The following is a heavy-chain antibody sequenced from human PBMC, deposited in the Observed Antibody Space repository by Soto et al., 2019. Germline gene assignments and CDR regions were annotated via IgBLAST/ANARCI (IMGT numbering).Heavy chain of an antibody. J-gene: IGHJ4*02. CDR3: TGYDSYFDY. CDR1: GFTFSSYG. CDR2: ISYDGSNK. D-gene: IGHD5-12*01. V-gene: IGHV3-30*03. Sequence: GGSLRLSCAASGFTFSSYGMHWVRQAPGKGLEWVAVISYDGSNKYYADSVKGRFTISRDNSKNTLYLQMNSLRAEDTAVYYCTGYDSYFDYWGQGTLVTVSS.